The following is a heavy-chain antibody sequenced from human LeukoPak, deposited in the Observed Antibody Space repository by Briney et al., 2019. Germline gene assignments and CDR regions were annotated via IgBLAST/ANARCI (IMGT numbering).Heavy chain of an antibody. CDR1: GLTFSSYA. CDR3: AKGPGGSYLNWFDP. D-gene: IGHD1-26*01. J-gene: IGHJ5*02. V-gene: IGHV3-23*01. CDR2: ISGSGGST. Sequence: GGSLRLSCAASGLTFSSYAMSWVRPPPAKGLEWVSAISGSGGSTYYADSVKGRFTISRDNSKNTLYLQMNSLRAEDTAVYYCAKGPGGSYLNWFDPWGQGTLVTVSS.